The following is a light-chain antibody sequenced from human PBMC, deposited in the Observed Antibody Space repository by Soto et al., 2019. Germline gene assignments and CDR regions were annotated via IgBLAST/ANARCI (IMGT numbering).Light chain of an antibody. J-gene: IGLJ1*01. CDR3: QSYDSSLSCV. CDR2: GNS. CDR1: SSNIGAGYD. V-gene: IGLV1-40*01. Sequence: QSVLTQPPSVSGAPGQRVTISCTGSSSNIGAGYDVHWYQQLPGTAHKLLIYGNSNRPSGVPDRFSGSKSGTSASLAITGLQAEDEADYYCQSYDSSLSCVFGTGTKVTVL.